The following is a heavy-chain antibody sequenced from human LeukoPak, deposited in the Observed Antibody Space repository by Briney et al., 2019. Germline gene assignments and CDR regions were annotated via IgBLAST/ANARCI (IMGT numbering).Heavy chain of an antibody. CDR3: AKDLGSGLFGGDFDY. V-gene: IGHV3-30*18. Sequence: PRRSLRLSCAASGFTFSSYGMHWVRQAPGKGLEWVAVISYDGSNKYYADSVKGRFTISRDNSKNTLYLQMNSLRPEDTAVYYCAKDLGSGLFGGDFDYWGQGTLVTVSS. CDR1: GFTFSSYG. D-gene: IGHD3-10*02. CDR2: ISYDGSNK. J-gene: IGHJ4*02.